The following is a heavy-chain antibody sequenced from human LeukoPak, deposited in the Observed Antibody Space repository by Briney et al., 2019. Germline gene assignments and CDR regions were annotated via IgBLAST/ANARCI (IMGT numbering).Heavy chain of an antibody. CDR1: GFTFSSYA. Sequence: PGGSLRLSCAASGFTFSSYAMHWVRQAPGKGLEWVAVISYDGSNKYYADSVKGRFTISRDNSKNTLYLQMNSLRAEDTAVYYCARVSGFWSYYYGSGTRGDFDYWGQGTLVTVSS. CDR2: ISYDGSNK. J-gene: IGHJ4*02. D-gene: IGHD3-10*01. V-gene: IGHV3-30-3*01. CDR3: ARVSGFWSYYYGSGTRGDFDY.